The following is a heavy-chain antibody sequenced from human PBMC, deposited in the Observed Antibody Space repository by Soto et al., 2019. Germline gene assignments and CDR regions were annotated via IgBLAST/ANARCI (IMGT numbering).Heavy chain of an antibody. J-gene: IGHJ4*02. CDR1: GFTFSSFG. Sequence: EVQLVESGGGLVQPGGSLRLSCAASGFTFSSFGMNWVRQAPGKGLEWVSYISSSSSNIYYADSVKGRFTISRDNAKNSLYLQMGSLRAEDTAVYYCAKAQSSYFDYWGQGTLATVSS. CDR3: AKAQSSYFDY. CDR2: ISSSSSNI. V-gene: IGHV3-48*01.